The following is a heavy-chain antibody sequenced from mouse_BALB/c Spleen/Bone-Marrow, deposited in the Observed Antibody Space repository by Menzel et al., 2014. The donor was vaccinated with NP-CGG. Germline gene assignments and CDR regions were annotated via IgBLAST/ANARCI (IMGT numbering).Heavy chain of an antibody. CDR3: AGAKDDDDKRAWFAY. CDR2: IYPGSGST. CDR1: GYTFTDHV. J-gene: IGHJ3*01. D-gene: IGHD2-4*01. V-gene: IGHV1-77*01. Sequence: VKLVESGPELVKPGASVKMSCKASGYTFTDHVISWVKQRTGQGLEWIGEIYPGSGSTYHNEKFKGKATLTTDKSSNTAYMQLSSLTSEDSAVYFCAGAKDDDDKRAWFAYWGQGTLVTVSA.